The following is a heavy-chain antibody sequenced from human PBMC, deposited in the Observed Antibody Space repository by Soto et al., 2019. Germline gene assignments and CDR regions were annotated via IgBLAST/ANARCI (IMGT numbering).Heavy chain of an antibody. Sequence: GGSLRLSCAASGFTFRSYSMNWVRQAPGKGLEWVSYISASTTTMHYADSVKGRFTVSRDNAKNSLYLQMDSLRDEDTAIYYCARGIGYFDSSNSYYFDSWGQGTLVTVSS. V-gene: IGHV3-48*02. J-gene: IGHJ4*02. CDR1: GFTFRSYS. CDR3: ARGIGYFDSSNSYYFDS. D-gene: IGHD3-22*01. CDR2: ISASTTTM.